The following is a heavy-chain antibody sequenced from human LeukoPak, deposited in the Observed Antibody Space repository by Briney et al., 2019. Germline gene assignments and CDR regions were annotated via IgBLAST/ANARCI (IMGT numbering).Heavy chain of an antibody. CDR2: IYYTGSA. CDR3: ARDQAGYNPPLYYFDY. Sequence: PSETLSLTCTVSGGSISSYYWSWIRQPPGKGLEWIGYIYYTGSANYNPSLKSGATISVDTSKNQFSLKLNSVTAADTAVYYCARDQAGYNPPLYYFDYWAQGTLVTVSS. J-gene: IGHJ4*02. V-gene: IGHV4-59*01. D-gene: IGHD5-24*01. CDR1: GGSISSYY.